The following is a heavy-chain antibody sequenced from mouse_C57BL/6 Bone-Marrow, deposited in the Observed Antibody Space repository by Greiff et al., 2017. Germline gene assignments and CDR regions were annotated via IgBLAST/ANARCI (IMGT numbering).Heavy chain of an antibody. CDR1: GYTFTSYW. V-gene: IGHV1-55*01. CDR2: ICPGSGTA. D-gene: IGHD1-3*01. Sequence: VQLQQPGAELVKPGASVSMSCKASGYTFTSYWITWVKQRPGQGLEWIGDICPGSGTAYYNALITSQATLTVNTSSSTVYMQHSSVTAVDSAVYYCARSGRFAYWGQGTLVTVSA. J-gene: IGHJ3*01. CDR3: ARSGRFAY.